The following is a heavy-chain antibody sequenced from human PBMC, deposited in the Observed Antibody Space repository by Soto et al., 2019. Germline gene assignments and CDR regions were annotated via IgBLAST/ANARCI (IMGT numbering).Heavy chain of an antibody. D-gene: IGHD4-17*01. CDR2: ISGSGGST. CDR3: AKHIVTVTSNFDY. V-gene: IGHV3-23*01. J-gene: IGHJ4*02. Sequence: GGSLRLSCAASGFTFSSYAMTWVRQAPGKGLEWVSSISGSGGSTYYADSVKGRFTISRDNSKNTLYLQMNSLRAEDTALYYCAKHIVTVTSNFDYWGQGSLVTVSS. CDR1: GFTFSSYA.